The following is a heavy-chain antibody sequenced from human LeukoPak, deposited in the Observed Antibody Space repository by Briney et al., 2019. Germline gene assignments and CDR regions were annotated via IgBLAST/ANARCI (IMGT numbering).Heavy chain of an antibody. CDR2: ISYDGSNK. CDR3: AKDQGSYLNY. CDR1: GFTFSSYG. J-gene: IGHJ4*02. Sequence: GGSLRLSCATSGFTFSSYGMHWVRQAPGKGLEWVAVISYDGSNKYYADSVKGRFTISRDNSKNTLYLQMNSLRAEDTAVYYCAKDQGSYLNYWGQGTLVTVSS. V-gene: IGHV3-30*18. D-gene: IGHD3-10*01.